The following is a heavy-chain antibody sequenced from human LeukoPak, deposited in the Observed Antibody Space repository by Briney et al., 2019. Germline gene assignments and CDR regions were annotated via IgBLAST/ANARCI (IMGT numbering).Heavy chain of an antibody. CDR1: GFTFSSYA. CDR2: ISDDGAST. D-gene: IGHD6-19*01. CDR3: AKDLYNSGWYGYFDY. V-gene: IGHV3-23*01. Sequence: GGSLRLSCAASGFTFSSYAMTWVRQAPGKGLEWVSAISDDGASTFYADSVKGRFTISRDNSMDTLSLQMNSLRAEDTAVYYCAKDLYNSGWYGYFDYWGQGTLVTVSS. J-gene: IGHJ4*02.